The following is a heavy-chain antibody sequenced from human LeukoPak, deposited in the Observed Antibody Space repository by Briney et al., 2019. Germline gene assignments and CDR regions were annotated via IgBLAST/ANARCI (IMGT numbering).Heavy chain of an antibody. V-gene: IGHV3-48*03. CDR3: AGLGITMIGGV. D-gene: IGHD3-10*02. J-gene: IGHJ6*04. CDR2: ISSSGSTI. Sequence: GGSLRLSCAASGFTFSSYEMNWVRQAPGKGLEWVSYISSSGSTIYYADSVKGRFAISRDNAKNSLYLQMNSLRAEDTAVYYCAGLGITMIGGVWGKGTTVTISS. CDR1: GFTFSSYE.